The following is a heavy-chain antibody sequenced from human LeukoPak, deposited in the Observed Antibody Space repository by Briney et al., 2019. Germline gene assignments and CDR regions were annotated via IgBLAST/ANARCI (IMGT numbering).Heavy chain of an antibody. CDR3: ARTTEGGYTYNYFYYYYMDV. Sequence: SETLSLTCAVYGGSFSGYYWSWIRQPPGKGLEWIGEINHSGSTNYNPSLKSRISISVDTSKNQFSLKLSSVTAADTAVYYCARTTEGGYTYNYFYYYYMDVWGKGTTVTISS. CDR2: INHSGST. D-gene: IGHD5-18*01. J-gene: IGHJ6*03. V-gene: IGHV4-34*01. CDR1: GGSFSGYY.